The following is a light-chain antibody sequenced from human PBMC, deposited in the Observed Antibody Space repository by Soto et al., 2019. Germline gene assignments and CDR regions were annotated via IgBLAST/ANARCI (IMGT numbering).Light chain of an antibody. J-gene: IGLJ2*01. CDR2: EVT. CDR3: SSYTRSSTRV. V-gene: IGLV2-14*01. CDR1: SSDVGGFNF. Sequence: QSALTQPASVSGSPGQSITISCTGTSSDVGGFNFVSWYQHHPRKAPKLIIYEVTNRPSGVSTRFSGSKSGNTASLTISGLQAEDEADYCCSSYTRSSTRVFGGGTKVTVL.